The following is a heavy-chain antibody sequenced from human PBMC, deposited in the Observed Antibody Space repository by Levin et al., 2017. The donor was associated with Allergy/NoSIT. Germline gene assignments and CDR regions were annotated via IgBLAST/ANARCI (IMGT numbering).Heavy chain of an antibody. V-gene: IGHV3-7*01. D-gene: IGHD2-2*02. CDR2: IKQDGSEK. CDR1: GFTFSSYW. CDR3: ARQPGYCSSTSCYTEYYFDY. Sequence: GESLKISCAASGFTFSSYWMSWVRQAPGKGLEWVANIKQDGSEKYYVDSVKGRFTISRDNAKNSLYLQMNSLRAEDTAVYYCARQPGYCSSTSCYTEYYFDYWGQGTLVTVSS. J-gene: IGHJ4*02.